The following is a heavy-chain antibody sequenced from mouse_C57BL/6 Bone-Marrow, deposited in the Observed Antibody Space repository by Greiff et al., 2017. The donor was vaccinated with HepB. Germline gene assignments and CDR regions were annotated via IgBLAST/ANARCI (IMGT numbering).Heavy chain of an antibody. CDR2: IYPGSGNT. J-gene: IGHJ1*03. CDR1: GYTFTDYY. D-gene: IGHD1-1*01. CDR3: ARRAGSSRYWYFDV. V-gene: IGHV1-76*01. Sequence: QVQLQQSGAELVRPGASVKLSCKASGYTFTDYYINWVKQRPGQGLEWIARIYPGSGNTYYNEKFKGKATLTAEKSSSTAYMQLSSLTSEDSAVYFCARRAGSSRYWYFDVWGTGTTVTVSS.